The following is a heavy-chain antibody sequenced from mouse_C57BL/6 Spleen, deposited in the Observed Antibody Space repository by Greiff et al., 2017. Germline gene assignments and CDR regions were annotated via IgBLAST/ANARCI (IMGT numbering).Heavy chain of an antibody. CDR2: IDPSDSET. V-gene: IGHV1-52*01. D-gene: IGHD3-3*01. J-gene: IGHJ4*01. Sequence: QVQLQQPGAELVRPGSSVKLSCKASGYTFTSYWMHWVKQRPIQGLEWIGNIDPSDSETHYNQKFKDKATLTVDKSSSTAYMQLSSLTSEDSAVYYCARKGLGPSYAMDYWGQGTSVTVSS. CDR1: GYTFTSYW. CDR3: ARKGLGPSYAMDY.